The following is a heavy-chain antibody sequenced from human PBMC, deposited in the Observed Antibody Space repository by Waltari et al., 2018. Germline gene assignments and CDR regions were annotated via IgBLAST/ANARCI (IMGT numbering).Heavy chain of an antibody. CDR1: GGSISSSSYY. Sequence: QLQLQESGPGLVKPSETLSLTCTVSGGSISSSSYYWGWIRQPPGKGLEWIGSIYHSGGTYYNPSLKSRVTISVDTSKNQFSLKLSSVTAADTAVYYCARGTLKWELLRGDAFDIWGQGTMVTVSS. V-gene: IGHV4-39*07. J-gene: IGHJ3*02. CDR3: ARGTLKWELLRGDAFDI. CDR2: IYHSGGT. D-gene: IGHD1-26*01.